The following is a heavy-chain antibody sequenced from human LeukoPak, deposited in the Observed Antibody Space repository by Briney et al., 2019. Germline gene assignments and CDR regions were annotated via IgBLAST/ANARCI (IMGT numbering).Heavy chain of an antibody. CDR3: ARARGAVAGTWWLDP. Sequence: GGSLRLSCAASGFTFSYYNMNWVRQAPGKGLEWVASISSSGNYINYADSMKGRFTISRDNAKSSLYLQLNSLRAEDTAVYYCARARGAVAGTWWLDPWGQGTLVTVSS. V-gene: IGHV3-21*01. D-gene: IGHD6-19*01. J-gene: IGHJ5*02. CDR1: GFTFSYYN. CDR2: ISSSGNYI.